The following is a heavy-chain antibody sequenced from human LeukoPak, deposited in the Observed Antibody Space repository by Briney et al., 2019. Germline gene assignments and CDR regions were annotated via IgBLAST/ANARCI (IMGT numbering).Heavy chain of an antibody. D-gene: IGHD3-22*01. V-gene: IGHV3-23*01. CDR2: ISGSGVRT. CDR3: AKRYYDDSGWFDY. CDR1: GFXFSSCA. Sequence: GGSLRLSCAASGFXFSSCAITWVRQAPGKGLEWVSAISGSGVRTYYADSVKGRYTISRDNSKNTLYLQMNSLRDEDTAVYYCAKRYYDDSGWFDYWGQGTLVTVSS. J-gene: IGHJ4*02.